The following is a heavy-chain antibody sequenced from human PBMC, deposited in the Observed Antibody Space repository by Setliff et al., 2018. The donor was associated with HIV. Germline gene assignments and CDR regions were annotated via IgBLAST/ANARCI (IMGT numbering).Heavy chain of an antibody. CDR3: ARAGVVEGYYYYYYMDV. CDR1: GFTFSSYW. J-gene: IGHJ6*03. D-gene: IGHD2-15*01. V-gene: IGHV3-48*01. Sequence: GGSLRLSCAASGFTFSSYWMSWVRQAPGKGLEWVSYISGLGGGTIYYADSVRGRFTISRDDAEKSVYLQMNSLRAEDTAVYYCARAGVVEGYYYYYYMDVWGKGTTVTVSS. CDR2: ISGLGGGTI.